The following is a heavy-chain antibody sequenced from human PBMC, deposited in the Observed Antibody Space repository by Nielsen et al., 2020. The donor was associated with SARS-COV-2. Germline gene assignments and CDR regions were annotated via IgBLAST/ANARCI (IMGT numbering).Heavy chain of an antibody. CDR3: ARFRGTINSSDY. V-gene: IGHV3-33*08. J-gene: IGHJ4*02. CDR1: GFTFDDYG. Sequence: GGSLRLSCAASGFTFDDYGMSWVRQAPGKGLEWLAMIWHDGSKKYYADSVEGRFTISRDNSNSTLYLQMNSLQPDDTAIYYCARFRGTINSSDYWGQGTLVIVSS. D-gene: IGHD1-26*01. CDR2: IWHDGSKK.